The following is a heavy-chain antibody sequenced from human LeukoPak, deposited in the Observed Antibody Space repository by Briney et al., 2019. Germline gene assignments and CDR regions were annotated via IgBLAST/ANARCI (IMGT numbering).Heavy chain of an antibody. CDR3: ARDNGDPRTYFDY. D-gene: IGHD4-17*01. V-gene: IGHV3-48*03. Sequence: PGGSLRLSCAASGFTFSSYEMNWVRQAPGKGLEWISYISSSGSSIYCVDSVKGRFTISRDNAKNSLYLQMNSLRAEDTAVYYCARDNGDPRTYFDYWGQGTLVTVSS. J-gene: IGHJ4*02. CDR1: GFTFSSYE. CDR2: ISSSGSSI.